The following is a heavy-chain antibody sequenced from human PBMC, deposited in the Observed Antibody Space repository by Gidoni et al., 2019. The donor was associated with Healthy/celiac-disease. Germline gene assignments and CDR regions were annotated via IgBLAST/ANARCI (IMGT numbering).Heavy chain of an antibody. J-gene: IGHJ6*02. D-gene: IGHD3-3*01. Sequence: QVQLVQSGAEVQKPGASVKVSCKPSGYTFTSFHIHWVRQATGQGLEWMGWMNPNSGNTGYAQKFQGRVTMTRNTSISTAYMELSSLRSEDTAVYYCARAGASYDFWSGYSLGMDVWGQGTTVTVSS. V-gene: IGHV1-8*01. CDR3: ARAGASYDFWSGYSLGMDV. CDR2: MNPNSGNT. CDR1: GYTFTSFH.